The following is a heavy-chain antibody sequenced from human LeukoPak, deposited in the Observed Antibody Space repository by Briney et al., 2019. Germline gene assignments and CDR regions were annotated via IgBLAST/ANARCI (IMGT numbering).Heavy chain of an antibody. J-gene: IGHJ2*01. D-gene: IGHD4-17*01. CDR3: ARDGTYGDYADWYFDL. CDR1: GFTFSSYG. Sequence: GGSLRLSCAASGFTFSSYGMHWVRQAPGKGLEWVANIKQDGSEKYYVDSVKGRFTISRDNAKNSLYLQMNSLRAEDTAVYYCARDGTYGDYADWYFDLWGRGTLVTVSS. CDR2: IKQDGSEK. V-gene: IGHV3-7*01.